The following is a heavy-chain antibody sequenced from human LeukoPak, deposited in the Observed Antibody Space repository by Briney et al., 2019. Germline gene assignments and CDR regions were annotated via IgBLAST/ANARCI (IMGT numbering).Heavy chain of an antibody. CDR2: LSYGGNT. CDR1: GGSFSGYY. J-gene: IGHJ4*02. D-gene: IGHD3-10*01. Sequence: SETLSLTCAVYGGSFSGYYWSWIRQPPGKGLEWVVSLSYGGNTYYNPSLKSRVTISVDTSKNQFSLKLSSVTAADTAVYYCARLKKERFGELFSRLTSTPRYYFDYWGQGTQVTVSS. CDR3: ARLKKERFGELFSRLTSTPRYYFDY. V-gene: IGHV4-34*01.